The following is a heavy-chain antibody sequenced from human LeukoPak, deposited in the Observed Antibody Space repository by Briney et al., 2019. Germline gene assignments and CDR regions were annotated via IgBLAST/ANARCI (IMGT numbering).Heavy chain of an antibody. CDR2: IDPSDSYT. V-gene: IGHV5-10-1*01. D-gene: IGHD3-3*01. Sequence: GESLKISCKGSGSSFSSYWISWVRQMPGKGLEWMGRIDPSDSYTNYSPSFQGHVTISADKSISTAYLQWSSLKASDTAMCYCARHGPLYDFWSGYYPIYYYGMDVWGLGTTVTVSS. CDR1: GSSFSSYW. J-gene: IGHJ6*02. CDR3: ARHGPLYDFWSGYYPIYYYGMDV.